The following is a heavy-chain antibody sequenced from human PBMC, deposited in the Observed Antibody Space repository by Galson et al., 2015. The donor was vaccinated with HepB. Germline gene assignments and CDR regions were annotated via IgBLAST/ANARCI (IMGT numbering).Heavy chain of an antibody. CDR2: ISAYNGNT. D-gene: IGHD3-22*01. Sequence: SVKVSCKASGYTFTSYGIFWVRQAPGQGLEWLGWISAYNGNTNYAQNLQGRVTMTTDTSTSTAYMELRSLTSDDTAVYYCARDCDRSGYYCYWGQGTVVTVSS. CDR1: GYTFTSYG. CDR3: ARDCDRSGYYCY. J-gene: IGHJ4*02. V-gene: IGHV1-18*04.